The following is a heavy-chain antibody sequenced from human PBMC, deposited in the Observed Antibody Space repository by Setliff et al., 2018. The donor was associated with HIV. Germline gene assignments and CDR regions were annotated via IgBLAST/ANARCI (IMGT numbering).Heavy chain of an antibody. D-gene: IGHD3-9*01. CDR3: ARDHIDWPGGPDY. J-gene: IGHJ4*02. Sequence: ASVKVSCKASGYTFTGYYMHWVRQAPGQGLEWMGWINPNNGGTNYAQKFQGRVTMTRDTSISTAYMELSRLRSDDTAVYFCARDHIDWPGGPDYWGQGTLVTVSS. CDR2: INPNNGGT. CDR1: GYTFTGYY. V-gene: IGHV1-2*02.